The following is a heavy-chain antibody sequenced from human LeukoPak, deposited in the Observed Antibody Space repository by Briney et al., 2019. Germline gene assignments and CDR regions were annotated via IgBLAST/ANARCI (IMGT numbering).Heavy chain of an antibody. Sequence: SETLSLTCTVSGGSISSYYWSWIRQPPGKGLEWIGYIYYSGSTNYNPSLKSRVTISVDTSKNQFSLKLSSVTAADTAVYYCAREEKAARHELDAFDIWGQGTMVTVSS. J-gene: IGHJ3*02. V-gene: IGHV4-59*01. CDR1: GGSISSYY. CDR3: AREEKAARHELDAFDI. CDR2: IYYSGST. D-gene: IGHD6-6*01.